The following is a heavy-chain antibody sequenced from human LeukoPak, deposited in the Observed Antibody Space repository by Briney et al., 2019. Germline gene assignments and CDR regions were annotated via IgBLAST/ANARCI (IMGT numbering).Heavy chain of an antibody. V-gene: IGHV3-49*04. CDR3: TRVGYYYGSGSYYKRYFDY. CDR1: GFTFSSYW. D-gene: IGHD3-10*01. Sequence: GGSLRLSCAASGFTFSSYWMSWVRQAPGKGLEWVGFIRSKAYGGTTEYAASVKGRFTISRDDSKSIAYLQMNSLKTEDTAVYYCTRVGYYYGSGSYYKRYFDYWGQGTLVTVSS. CDR2: IRSKAYGGTT. J-gene: IGHJ4*02.